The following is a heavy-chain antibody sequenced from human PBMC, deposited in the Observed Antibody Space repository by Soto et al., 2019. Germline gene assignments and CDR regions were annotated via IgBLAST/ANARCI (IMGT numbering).Heavy chain of an antibody. Sequence: QVQLQESGPGLVKPSQTLSLTCTVSGGSISSGDYYWIWIRQHPGKGLEWIGYIYYSGSTDYNPSLKSRVTISVDTAKNQFSLKLSSVTAAATAVYYCARWGSGSRQGFDSWSQGTLVTVSS. CDR1: GGSISSGDYY. CDR2: IYYSGST. J-gene: IGHJ5*01. CDR3: ARWGSGSRQGFDS. V-gene: IGHV4-31*03. D-gene: IGHD3-16*01.